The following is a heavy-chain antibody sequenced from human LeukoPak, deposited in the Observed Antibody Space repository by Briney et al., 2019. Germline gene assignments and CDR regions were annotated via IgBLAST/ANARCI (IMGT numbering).Heavy chain of an antibody. CDR2: FYYSGST. Sequence: SETLSLTCTVSGGSISSRPYCWGWIRQPPGKGLEWLGSFYYSGSTYYKPSLKSRVTISVDTSKNQFSLKLSSVTAADTAVYYCARLVVSSWYHEVLLGRDYWGQGTLVTVSS. CDR3: ARLVVSSWYHEVLLGRDY. CDR1: GGSISSRPYC. D-gene: IGHD6-13*01. V-gene: IGHV4-39*01. J-gene: IGHJ4*02.